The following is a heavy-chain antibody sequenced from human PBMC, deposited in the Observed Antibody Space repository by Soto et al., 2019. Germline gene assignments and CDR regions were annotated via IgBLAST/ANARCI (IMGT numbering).Heavy chain of an antibody. D-gene: IGHD3-22*01. CDR2: LSFDESHK. Sequence: GGSLRLSCAGSGFTFNNYAMHWVRQAPGKGLEWVALLSFDESHKYYADSVKVRFTISRDNFKNTLYLLMNTLRPEDTAVYYCARAGGYYDTSGYMDWWGQGTSVTVSS. J-gene: IGHJ4*02. V-gene: IGHV3-30*03. CDR1: GFTFNNYA. CDR3: ARAGGYYDTSGYMDW.